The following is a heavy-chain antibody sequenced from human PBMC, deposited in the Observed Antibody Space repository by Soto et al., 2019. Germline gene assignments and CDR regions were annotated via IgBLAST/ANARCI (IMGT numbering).Heavy chain of an antibody. J-gene: IGHJ4*02. CDR2: SRDKAQGYST. Sequence: GGSLRLSCAGSGFTLSDHYIDWVRQAPGKGLEWVGRSRDKAQGYSTAYAASVKGRFTISADKSISTAYLQWNSLKASDTAMYYCARPSNNYVAHWGQGTLVTVSS. CDR3: ARPSNNYVAH. D-gene: IGHD4-4*01. V-gene: IGHV3-72*01. CDR1: GFTLSDHY.